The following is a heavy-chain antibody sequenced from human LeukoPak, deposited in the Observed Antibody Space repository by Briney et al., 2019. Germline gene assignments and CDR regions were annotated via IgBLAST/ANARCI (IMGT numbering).Heavy chain of an antibody. V-gene: IGHV4-39*01. Sequence: SETLSLTCTVSRGSISSSSYSWGWVRQPPGKGLEWIGTIYYTGRTYYSPSLKSRVTMSVDTSKTQFSLRLRSVAAADTAVYYCARLGYCNGESCSFPFDSWGQGTLVIVSS. J-gene: IGHJ4*02. CDR3: ARLGYCNGESCSFPFDS. D-gene: IGHD2-15*01. CDR1: RGSISSSSYS. CDR2: IYYTGRT.